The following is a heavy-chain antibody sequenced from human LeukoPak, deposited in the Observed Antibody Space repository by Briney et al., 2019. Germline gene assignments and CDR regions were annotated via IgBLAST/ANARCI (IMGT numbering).Heavy chain of an antibody. CDR3: ARDRMGIVGATNSDY. CDR1: GYTFTSYG. V-gene: IGHV1-18*01. D-gene: IGHD1-26*01. CDR2: ISAYNGNT. Sequence: ASVKVSCKASGYTFTSYGISWVRQAPGQGLEWMGWISAYNGNTNYAQKLQGRVTMTTDTSTSTAYMELRSLRSDDTAVYYCARDRMGIVGATNSDYWGQGTLVIVSS. J-gene: IGHJ4*02.